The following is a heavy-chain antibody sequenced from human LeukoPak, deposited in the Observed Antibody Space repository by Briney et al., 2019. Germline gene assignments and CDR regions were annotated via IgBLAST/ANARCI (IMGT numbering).Heavy chain of an antibody. CDR2: IYHSGST. Sequence: PSETLSLTCTVSGYSISSGYYWGWIRQPPGKGLEWIGSIYHSGSTYYNPSLKSRVTISVDTSKNQFSLKLSSVTAADTAVYYCARGVLWFGELLDWFDPWGQGTLVTVSS. CDR1: GYSISSGYY. CDR3: ARGVLWFGELLDWFDP. D-gene: IGHD3-10*01. J-gene: IGHJ5*02. V-gene: IGHV4-38-2*02.